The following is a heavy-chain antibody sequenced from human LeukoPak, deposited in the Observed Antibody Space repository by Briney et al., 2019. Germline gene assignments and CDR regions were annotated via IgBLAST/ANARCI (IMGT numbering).Heavy chain of an antibody. Sequence: KPSETLSLTCTVSGGSISSYYWSWIRQPPGKGLEWIGYIYYSGSTNYNPSLKGRVTISVDTSKNQFSLKLSSVTAADTAVYYCASSYYYGSGSYYGLVYFDYWGQGTLVTVSS. J-gene: IGHJ4*02. V-gene: IGHV4-59*01. CDR1: GGSISSYY. D-gene: IGHD3-10*01. CDR2: IYYSGST. CDR3: ASSYYYGSGSYYGLVYFDY.